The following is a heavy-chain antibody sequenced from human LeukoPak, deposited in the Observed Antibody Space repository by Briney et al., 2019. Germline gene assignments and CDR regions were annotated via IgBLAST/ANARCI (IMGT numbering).Heavy chain of an antibody. CDR2: IIPIFGTA. Sequence: SVKVSCKASGGTFSSYAISWVRQAPGQGLEWMGGIIPIFGTANYAQKFQGRVTITADESTSTAYMELSSLRSEDTAVYYCATYCSGGSCYSDYWAQGTLVTVSS. V-gene: IGHV1-69*13. D-gene: IGHD2-15*01. J-gene: IGHJ4*02. CDR1: GGTFSSYA. CDR3: ATYCSGGSCYSDY.